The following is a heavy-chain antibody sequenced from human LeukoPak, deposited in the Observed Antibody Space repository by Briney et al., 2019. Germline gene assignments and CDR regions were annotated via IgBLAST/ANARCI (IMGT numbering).Heavy chain of an antibody. J-gene: IGHJ4*02. CDR3: ARVGSNYLSITGGFDY. Sequence: SETLSLTCTVSGGSISSYYWSWIRQPPGKGLEWIGYIYYSGSTNYNPSLKSRVTISVDTSKNQFSLKLSSVTAADTAVYYCARVGSNYLSITGGFDYWGQGTLVTVSS. D-gene: IGHD4-11*01. V-gene: IGHV4-59*12. CDR2: IYYSGST. CDR1: GGSISSYY.